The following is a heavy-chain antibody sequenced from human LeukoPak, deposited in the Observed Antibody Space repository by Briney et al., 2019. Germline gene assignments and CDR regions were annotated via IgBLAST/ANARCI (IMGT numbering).Heavy chain of an antibody. V-gene: IGHV4-59*01. Sequence: SETLSLTCTVYRGSISGYYWSWIRQPPGKGLEWIGYIYYSGHTNYNPSLKSRVTISVDTSKNQFSLKLSSVTAADTAVYYCARGERPGLDYWGQGTLVTVSS. D-gene: IGHD1-14*01. CDR2: IYYSGHT. J-gene: IGHJ4*02. CDR3: ARGERPGLDY. CDR1: RGSISGYY.